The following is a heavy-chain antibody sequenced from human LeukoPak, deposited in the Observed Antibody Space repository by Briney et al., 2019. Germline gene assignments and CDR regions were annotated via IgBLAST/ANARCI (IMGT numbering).Heavy chain of an antibody. CDR2: IYSGGST. D-gene: IGHD5-12*01. CDR1: GFTVSSNY. Sequence: GSLRLSCAASGFTVSSNYMSWVRQAPGQGLEWVSVIYSGGSTYYADSVKGRFTISRDNSKNTLNLQMNSLRSEDTAVYYCARGSRLRRGIYYFDYWGQGTLVTVSS. J-gene: IGHJ4*02. CDR3: ARGSRLRRGIYYFDY. V-gene: IGHV3-53*05.